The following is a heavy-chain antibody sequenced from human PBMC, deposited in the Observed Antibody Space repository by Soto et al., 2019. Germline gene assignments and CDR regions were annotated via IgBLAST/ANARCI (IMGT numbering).Heavy chain of an antibody. Sequence: NPSETLSLTCTVSCGSISRGYYYWSWMRHPPGKGLEWIGYIYYSGSTYYNPSLKSRVTISVDTSKNQFSLKLSSVTAADTAVYYCARRWALYYYYGMDVWGQGTTVTVSS. CDR2: IYYSGST. D-gene: IGHD1-26*01. CDR3: ARRWALYYYYGMDV. CDR1: CGSISRGYYY. V-gene: IGHV4-30-4*01. J-gene: IGHJ6*02.